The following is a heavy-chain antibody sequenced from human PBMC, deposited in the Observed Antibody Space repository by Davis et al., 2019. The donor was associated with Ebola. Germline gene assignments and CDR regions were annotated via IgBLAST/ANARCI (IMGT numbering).Heavy chain of an antibody. CDR1: GGSISSGGYY. V-gene: IGHV4-31*03. J-gene: IGHJ5*02. D-gene: IGHD5-12*01. Sequence: MPSETLSLTCTVSGGSISSGGYYWSWIRQHPGKGLEWIGDITHSGSTNYNPSLKSRVSMSVDTSKNQFSLRLSSVTAADTAVYYCARDSGWLLTGWFDPWGQGTLVTVSS. CDR3: ARDSGWLLTGWFDP. CDR2: ITHSGST.